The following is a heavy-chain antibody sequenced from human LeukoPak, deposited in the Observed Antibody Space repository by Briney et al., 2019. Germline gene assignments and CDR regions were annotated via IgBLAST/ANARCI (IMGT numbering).Heavy chain of an antibody. D-gene: IGHD3-22*01. V-gene: IGHV3-23*01. J-gene: IGHJ4*02. CDR3: AKNTGPNDYDSSGYLWWDY. Sequence: GGSLRLSCAASGFTFSSYAMSWVRQAPGKGLEWVSAISGSGGSTYYADSVKGRFTISRDNSKNTLYLQMNSLRAEDTAVYYCAKNTGPNDYDSSGYLWWDYWGQGTLVTVSS. CDR1: GFTFSSYA. CDR2: ISGSGGST.